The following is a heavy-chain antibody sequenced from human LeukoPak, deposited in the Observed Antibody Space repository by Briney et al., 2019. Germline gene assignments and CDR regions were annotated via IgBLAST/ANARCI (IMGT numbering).Heavy chain of an antibody. Sequence: SETLSLTCTVSGGSINSGGYYWNWIRQPPGKGLEWIGFIYYTGDTDYNPSLTSRVSISVDTSKNQFSLKLTSVTAADTAVYYCVRYLNTAMDAYFDSWGLGTLVTVSS. CDR3: VRYLNTAMDAYFDS. CDR1: GGSINSGGYY. V-gene: IGHV4-31*03. D-gene: IGHD5-18*01. CDR2: IYYTGDT. J-gene: IGHJ4*02.